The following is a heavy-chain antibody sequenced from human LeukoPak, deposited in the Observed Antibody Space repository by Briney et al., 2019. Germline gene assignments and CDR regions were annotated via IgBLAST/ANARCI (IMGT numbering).Heavy chain of an antibody. V-gene: IGHV4-39*07. CDR2: IYYSGST. J-gene: IGHJ4*02. Sequence: SETLSLTCTVSGGSISSSSYYWGWIRQPPGKGLEWIGSIYYSGSTYYNPSLKSRVTISVDTSKNQFSLKLSSVTAADTAVYYCARESYDSSGYWLRGSGFDYWGQGTLVTVSS. CDR3: ARESYDSSGYWLRGSGFDY. D-gene: IGHD3-22*01. CDR1: GGSISSSSYY.